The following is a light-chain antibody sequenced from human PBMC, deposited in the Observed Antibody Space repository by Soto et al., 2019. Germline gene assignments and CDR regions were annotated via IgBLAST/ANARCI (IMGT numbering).Light chain of an antibody. Sequence: QSALTQPASVSGSPGQSITISCTGTSSDVGSFNLVSWYQHHPGKAPKLMIYEGSKRPSGVSNRFSGSKSGNRASLTISRLQAEDEADYYCCSYAGSSTFVFGTGTKVTVL. V-gene: IGLV2-23*03. CDR1: SSDVGSFNL. CDR2: EGS. CDR3: CSYAGSSTFV. J-gene: IGLJ1*01.